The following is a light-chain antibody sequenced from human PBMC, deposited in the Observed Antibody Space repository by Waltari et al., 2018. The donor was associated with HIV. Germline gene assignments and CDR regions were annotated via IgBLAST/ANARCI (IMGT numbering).Light chain of an antibody. CDR3: QAYDITLSASVV. V-gene: IGLV1-40*01. CDR1: TSNIGADYD. CDR2: GNK. J-gene: IGLJ2*01. Sequence: QSVLTQPPSVSGAPGPRVTISCTGSTSNIGADYDVHWYQQIPGTAPKLLISGNKNRPSGVPDRFSDSKSGTSATLTITGLQAEDEADYFCQAYDITLSASVVFGGGTKLTVL.